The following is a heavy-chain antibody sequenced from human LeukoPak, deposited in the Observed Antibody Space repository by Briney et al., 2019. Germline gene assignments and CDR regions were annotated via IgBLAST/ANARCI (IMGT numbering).Heavy chain of an antibody. CDR3: AKQSYARSLGE. CDR2: TDSVGTST. Sequence: AAGSLRLSCTTSGFPFRDFSMTWVRQAPGQGLEWISTTDSVGTSTYYAESMKGRFTISRDNSKDALYLQMSSLRVEDTAIYYCAKQSYARSLGEGGPGTLVTVSS. D-gene: IGHD2-8*01. J-gene: IGHJ4*02. CDR1: GFPFRDFS. V-gene: IGHV3-23*01.